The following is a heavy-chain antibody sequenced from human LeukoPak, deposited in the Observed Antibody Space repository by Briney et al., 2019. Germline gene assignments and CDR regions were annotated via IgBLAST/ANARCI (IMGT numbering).Heavy chain of an antibody. CDR2: IDVGGGNT. D-gene: IGHD1-26*01. J-gene: IGHJ4*02. CDR1: GFTFSSGA. Sequence: GGSLRLSCVASGFTFSSGAMSWVRQAPGKGLEWVSAIDVGGGNTYYADSVKGRFTFSRDNFKNTLHLQMNSLRAEDTAVYYCAKADTGGNYFDHWGQGTLVTVSS. CDR3: AKADTGGNYFDH. V-gene: IGHV3-23*01.